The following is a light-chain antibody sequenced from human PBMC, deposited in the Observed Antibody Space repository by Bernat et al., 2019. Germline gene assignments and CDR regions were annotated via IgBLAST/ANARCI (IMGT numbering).Light chain of an antibody. Sequence: QSALTQPASVSGSPGQSITISCTGTTSDVGSYDLVSWYQQYPGKAPKLMIFEVTRRPSGISNRFSGSKSGNTASLTISGMQAEDEADYFCCSYADSNNFLFGGGTTRTVL. CDR3: CSYADSNNFL. V-gene: IGLV2-23*02. CDR1: TSDVGSYDL. J-gene: IGLJ2*01. CDR2: EVT.